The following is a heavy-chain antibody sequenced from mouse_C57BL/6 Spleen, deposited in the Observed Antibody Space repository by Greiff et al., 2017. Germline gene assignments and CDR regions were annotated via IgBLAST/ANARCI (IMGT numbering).Heavy chain of an antibody. J-gene: IGHJ1*03. CDR1: GYTFTSYW. CDR3: AILITTVVSDWYFDV. V-gene: IGHV1-74*01. D-gene: IGHD1-1*01. CDR2: IHPSDSDT. Sequence: VQLQQPGAELVKPGASVKVSCKASGYTFTSYWMHWVKQRPGQGLEWIGRIHPSDSDTNYNQKFKGKATLPVDKSSSTAYLQLSSLTSEDSAVYYCAILITTVVSDWYFDVWGTGTTVTCAS.